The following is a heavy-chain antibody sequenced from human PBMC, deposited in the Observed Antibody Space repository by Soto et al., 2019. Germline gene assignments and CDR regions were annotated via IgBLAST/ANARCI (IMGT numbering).Heavy chain of an antibody. CDR3: AKRSSSSTFDY. D-gene: IGHD6-6*01. V-gene: IGHV3-23*01. CDR1: GGTFVDHA. J-gene: IGHJ4*02. CDR2: ISGSDDST. Sequence: GASGGTFVDHAMRRISQAPGKGLEWVSVISGSDDSTYYADSVKGRFTISRDNSKNTLYLQMNSLRAEDTAVYYCAKRSSSSTFDYWGQGTLVTVS.